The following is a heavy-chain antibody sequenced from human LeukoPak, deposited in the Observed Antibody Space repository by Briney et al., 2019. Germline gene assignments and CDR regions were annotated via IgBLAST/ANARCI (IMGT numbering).Heavy chain of an antibody. J-gene: IGHJ6*03. Sequence: PGGSLSLSCAASGFTFSSYSMNWVRQAPGKGLEWVSSISSSSSYIYYADSVKGRFTISRDNAKNSLYLQMNSLRAEDTAVYYCARDHFDWYYKDVWGKGTTVTVSS. D-gene: IGHD3-9*01. CDR1: GFTFSSYS. CDR2: ISSSSSYI. V-gene: IGHV3-21*01. CDR3: ARDHFDWYYKDV.